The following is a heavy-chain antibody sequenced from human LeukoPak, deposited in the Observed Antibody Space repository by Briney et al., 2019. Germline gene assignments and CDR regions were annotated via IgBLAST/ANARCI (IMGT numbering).Heavy chain of an antibody. V-gene: IGHV3-23*01. Sequence: GGSLRLSCAASGFTFSNYAMVWVRQAPGKGLEWVSVISAGGGSTYYADSVKGRFTISRDNSKNTLYLQMNSQRAEDTAVFYCAKSGIYVWGGNLDPWGQGTLVTVSS. CDR2: ISAGGGST. J-gene: IGHJ5*02. CDR1: GFTFSNYA. CDR3: AKSGIYVWGGNLDP. D-gene: IGHD3-16*01.